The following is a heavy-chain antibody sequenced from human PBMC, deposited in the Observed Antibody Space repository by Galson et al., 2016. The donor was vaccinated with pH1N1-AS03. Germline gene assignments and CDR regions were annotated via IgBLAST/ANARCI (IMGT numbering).Heavy chain of an antibody. V-gene: IGHV7-4-1*01. CDR2: LTTSTGDP. Sequence: SVKVSCKASGYTFTSHRIIWVRQAPGQGLECMGRLTTSTGDPTYAQGFTGRFAFSLDTSVSTAYLQIDSLKADDTAVYYCARGHMSLSGFWDSWGQGTLVTVSS. CDR1: GYTFTSHR. D-gene: IGHD3-9*01. CDR3: ARGHMSLSGFWDS. J-gene: IGHJ4*02.